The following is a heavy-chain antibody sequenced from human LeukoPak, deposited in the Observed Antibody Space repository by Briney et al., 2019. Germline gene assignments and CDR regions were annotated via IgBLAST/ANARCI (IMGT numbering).Heavy chain of an antibody. Sequence: GGSLRLSCAASGFTFSSYSMNWVRQAPGKGLEWVSYISSSSSTIYYADSVKGRFTISRDNSKNSLYLQMNSLRREDTGLYYCARSRAPTADPDAFDVWGQGTMVTVSS. CDR1: GFTFSSYS. D-gene: IGHD1-14*01. V-gene: IGHV3-48*01. CDR3: ARSRAPTADPDAFDV. CDR2: ISSSSSTI. J-gene: IGHJ3*01.